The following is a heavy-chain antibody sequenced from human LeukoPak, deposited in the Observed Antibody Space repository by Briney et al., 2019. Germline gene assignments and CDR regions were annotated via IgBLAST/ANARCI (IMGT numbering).Heavy chain of an antibody. CDR1: GGSISSYY. CDR3: ARRGYCSGVSCYSFDY. V-gene: IGHV4-59*08. CDR2: IYYSGST. Sequence: PSVTLSLNCTVSGGSISSYYWSWIRQHPGKGLEWIGYIYYSGSTSYNPSLKSRTTISVDTSKNQFSLKLTSVTAADTAVYYCARRGYCSGVSCYSFDYWGQGTLVTVSS. J-gene: IGHJ4*02. D-gene: IGHD2-15*01.